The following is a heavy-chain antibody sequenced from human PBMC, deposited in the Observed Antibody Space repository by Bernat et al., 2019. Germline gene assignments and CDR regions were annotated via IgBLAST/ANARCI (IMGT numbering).Heavy chain of an antibody. J-gene: IGHJ3*02. V-gene: IGHV3-30*18. CDR3: AKDVGDNRRGWFDI. CDR1: GFTFSSYS. Sequence: QVQLVESGGGVVQPGRSLRLSCAASGFTFSSYSMHWVRQAPGKGLEWVAVISYDGRNKYYADSVKGRFSISRDKSKNTLSLQMKSLRGDDTAVYYCAKDVGDNRRGWFDIWGQGTMVTVSS. CDR2: ISYDGRNK. D-gene: IGHD1-26*01.